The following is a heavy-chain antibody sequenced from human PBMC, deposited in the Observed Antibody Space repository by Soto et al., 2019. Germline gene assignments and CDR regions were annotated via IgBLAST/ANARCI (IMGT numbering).Heavy chain of an antibody. D-gene: IGHD2-8*01. V-gene: IGHV3-23*01. CDR2: IGSGPDDS. CDR3: AKDRMNHNGVWDPFDV. Sequence: GGSLRLSCAASGFTFSTYAMSWVRQARGKGLEWVSSIGSGPDDSDSADSVKGRFIISRDNSKNIVSLQMESLRAEDTAIYYCAKDRMNHNGVWDPFDVWGQGTVVTVSS. CDR1: GFTFSTYA. J-gene: IGHJ3*01.